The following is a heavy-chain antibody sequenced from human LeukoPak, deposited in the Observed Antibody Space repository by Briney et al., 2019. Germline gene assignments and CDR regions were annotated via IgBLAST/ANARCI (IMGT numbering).Heavy chain of an antibody. CDR2: IYNSGST. V-gene: IGHV4-31*03. J-gene: IGHJ2*01. Sequence: PSETLSLTCTVSGDSISSSGYYWSWIRQHPGKGLEWIGYIYNSGSTYYNPSLKSRLTISVDTSKNQFSLKLTSVTVADTAVYYCARMTLNILWYFDLWGRGTLFTVSS. CDR3: ARMTLNILWYFDL. CDR1: GDSISSSGYY.